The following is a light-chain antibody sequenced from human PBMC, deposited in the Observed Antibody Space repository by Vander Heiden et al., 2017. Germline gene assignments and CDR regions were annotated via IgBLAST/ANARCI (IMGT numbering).Light chain of an antibody. CDR3: ATWDDSLSGRV. V-gene: IGLV1-47*02. CDR2: SNK. J-gene: IGLJ3*02. CDR1: SSNIRSNY. Sequence: QSVLTQPPSASGTPGQRVTISCYGSSSNIRSNYIYRCQRLPGTAPKLLIYSNKQRPSGVPDRFSGCKSGTSASLAISGLRSEDESDYYCATWDDSLSGRVFGGGTKLTVL.